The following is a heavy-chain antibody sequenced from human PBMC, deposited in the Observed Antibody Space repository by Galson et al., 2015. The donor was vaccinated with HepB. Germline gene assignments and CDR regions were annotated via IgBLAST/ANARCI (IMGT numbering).Heavy chain of an antibody. CDR1: GYSFTSYW. D-gene: IGHD2-21*02. Sequence: QSGAEVKKPGESLKISCKGSGYSFTSYWIGWVRQMPGKGLEWMGIIHPGDSHISPSFQGQVTISADKSINTAYRQWSSLKASDTAMYYCARQAYCGGDCYPGDAFDIWGQGTMVTVSS. J-gene: IGHJ3*02. V-gene: IGHV5-51*01. CDR2: IHPGDSH. CDR3: ARQAYCGGDCYPGDAFDI.